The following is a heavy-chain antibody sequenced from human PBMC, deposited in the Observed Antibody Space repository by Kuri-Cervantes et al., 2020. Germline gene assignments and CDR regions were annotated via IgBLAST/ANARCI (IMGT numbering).Heavy chain of an antibody. Sequence: SETLSLTCTVSGGSISSYYWSWIRQPPGKGLEWIGYIHYSGSTNYNPSLKSRVTISVDTSKNQFSLKLSSVTAADTAVYYCARDQTVGAFDIWGQGTMVTVSS. J-gene: IGHJ3*02. CDR2: IHYSGST. CDR1: GGSISSYY. V-gene: IGHV4-59*01. D-gene: IGHD4-23*01. CDR3: ARDQTVGAFDI.